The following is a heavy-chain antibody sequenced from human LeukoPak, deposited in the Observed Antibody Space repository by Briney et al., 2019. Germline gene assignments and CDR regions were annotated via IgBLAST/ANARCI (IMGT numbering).Heavy chain of an antibody. V-gene: IGHV3-21*01. J-gene: IGHJ4*02. CDR2: ISATNVYI. CDR1: GFNFNSYT. CDR3: AKKGGELAAAGGNYFDY. Sequence: PGGSLRLSCTASGFNFNSYTMNWVRQAPGKGLEWVSSISATNVYIYYADSVKGRFTVSRDNSKNTLYLQMNSLSAEDTAVYYCAKKGGELAAAGGNYFDYWGQGTLVTVSS. D-gene: IGHD6-13*01.